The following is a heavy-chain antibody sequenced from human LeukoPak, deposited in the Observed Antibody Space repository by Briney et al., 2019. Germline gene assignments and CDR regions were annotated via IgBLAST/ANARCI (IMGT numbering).Heavy chain of an antibody. CDR2: ISWNSGSI. CDR3: AKDRYYDFWSGYPDY. V-gene: IGHV3-9*01. CDR1: GFNFYDYA. D-gene: IGHD3-3*01. J-gene: IGHJ4*02. Sequence: GGSLRLSCAASGFNFYDYAMHWVRQAPGKGLEWVSGISWNSGSIGYADSVKGRFTISRDNSKNTLYLQMNSLRAEDTAVYYCAKDRYYDFWSGYPDYWGQGTLVTVSS.